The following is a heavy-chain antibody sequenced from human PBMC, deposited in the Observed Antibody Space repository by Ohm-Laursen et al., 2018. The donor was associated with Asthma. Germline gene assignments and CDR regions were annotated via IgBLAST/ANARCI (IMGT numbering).Heavy chain of an antibody. CDR2: IYSGGTT. CDR3: ARKFSSGWLFDF. J-gene: IGHJ4*02. D-gene: IGHD6-19*01. Sequence: SLRLSCAAPGFTVGSDYMTWVRQAPGKGLEWVSAIYSGGTTYYADSVRGRFTISRDNSKNTLYLQMNSLRAEDTAVYYCARKFSSGWLFDFWGQGTLVTVSS. CDR1: GFTVGSDY. V-gene: IGHV3-53*01.